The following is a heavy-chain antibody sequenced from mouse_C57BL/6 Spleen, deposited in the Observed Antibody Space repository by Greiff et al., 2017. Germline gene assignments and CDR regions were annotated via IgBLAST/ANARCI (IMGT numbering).Heavy chain of an antibody. D-gene: IGHD1-1*01. V-gene: IGHV1-80*01. CDR1: GYAFSSYW. CDR3: ASHYGSSYYFDY. CDR2: IYPGDGDT. Sequence: QVQLQQSGAELVKPGASVKISCKASGYAFSSYWMNWVKQRPGKGLEWIGQIYPGDGDTNYNGKFKGKATLTADKSSSTAYMQLSSLTSEDSAVYFCASHYGSSYYFDYWGQGTTLTVSS. J-gene: IGHJ2*01.